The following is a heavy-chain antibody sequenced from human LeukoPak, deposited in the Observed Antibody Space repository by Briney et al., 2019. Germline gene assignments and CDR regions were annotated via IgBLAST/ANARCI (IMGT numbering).Heavy chain of an antibody. V-gene: IGHV4-59*01. CDR2: IYYSGST. Sequence: PSETLSLTCTVSGGSISSYYWSWIRQPPGKGLEWIGYIYYSGSTNYNPSLKSRVTISVDTSKNQFSLKLSSVTAADTAVYYCARAGDHDPFDYWGQGTLVTVSS. D-gene: IGHD3-16*01. J-gene: IGHJ4*02. CDR3: ARAGDHDPFDY. CDR1: GGSISSYY.